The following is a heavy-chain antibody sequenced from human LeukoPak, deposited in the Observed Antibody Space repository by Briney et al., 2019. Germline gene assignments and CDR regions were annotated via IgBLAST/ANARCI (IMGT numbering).Heavy chain of an antibody. D-gene: IGHD2-15*01. CDR2: VYDSGST. CDR3: ARRGGSWKANYYFDY. Sequence: SETLSLTCTVSGYSISSGYYWGWIRQPPGKGLEWIGYVYDSGSTNYNPSLKSRVTILVDTPKNQFSLKLSSVTAADTAVYYCARRGGSWKANYYFDYWGQGTLVTVSS. V-gene: IGHV4-38-2*02. CDR1: GYSISSGYY. J-gene: IGHJ4*02.